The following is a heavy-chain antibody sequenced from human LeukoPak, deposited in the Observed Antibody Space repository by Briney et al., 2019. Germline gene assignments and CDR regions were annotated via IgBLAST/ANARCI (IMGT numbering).Heavy chain of an antibody. CDR2: IYTSGST. V-gene: IGHV4-61*02. Sequence: PSQTLSLTYTVSGGSISSGSYYWSWIRQPAGKGLEWIGRIYTSGSTNYNPSLKSRVTISEDTSKNQFSLKLSSVTAADTAVYYCARITDYSDYYYYSMDVWGKGTTVTVSS. D-gene: IGHD4-11*01. CDR3: ARITDYSDYYYYSMDV. CDR1: GGSISSGSYY. J-gene: IGHJ6*03.